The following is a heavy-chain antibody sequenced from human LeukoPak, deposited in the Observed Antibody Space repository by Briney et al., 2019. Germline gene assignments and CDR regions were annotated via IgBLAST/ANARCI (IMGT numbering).Heavy chain of an antibody. D-gene: IGHD3-10*01. CDR2: IKSKTDGRTT. CDR1: GFTFSNAR. J-gene: IGHJ4*02. V-gene: IGHV3-15*01. CDR3: TTDSERSGSYYYFDY. Sequence: PGGSLRLSCAASGFTFSNARMSWVRQAPGKGLEWVGRIKSKTDGRTTDYAAPVKGRFTISRDDSKNTLYLQMNSLKTEDTAVYYCTTDSERSGSYYYFDYWGQGTLVTVSS.